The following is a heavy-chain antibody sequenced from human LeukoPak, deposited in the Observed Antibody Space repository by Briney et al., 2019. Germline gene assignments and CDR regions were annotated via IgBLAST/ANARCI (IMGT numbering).Heavy chain of an antibody. D-gene: IGHD6-19*01. CDR3: ARDSSGWANWFDP. Sequence: GGSVRLSCAASGFTFSSYEMNWVRQAPGQGLEWVSYISSSSSTIYYADSVKGRFTISRDNAKNSLYLQMNSLRAEDTAVYYCARDSSGWANWFDPWGQGTLVTVSS. CDR2: ISSSSSTI. V-gene: IGHV3-48*01. CDR1: GFTFSSYE. J-gene: IGHJ5*02.